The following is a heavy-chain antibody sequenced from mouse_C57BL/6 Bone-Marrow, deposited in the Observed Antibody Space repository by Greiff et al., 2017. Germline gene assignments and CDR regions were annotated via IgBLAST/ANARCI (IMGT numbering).Heavy chain of an antibody. Sequence: EVQLQQSGTVLARPGASVKMSCKTSGYTFTSYWMHWVKQRPGQGLEWIGAIYPGNSDTSYNQKFKGKAKLTAVTSASTAYMELSSLTNEDSAVYYCTSYYGTKPDWYVDVWGTGTTVTVSS. CDR1: GYTFTSYW. D-gene: IGHD1-1*01. J-gene: IGHJ1*03. V-gene: IGHV1-5*01. CDR2: IYPGNSDT. CDR3: TSYYGTKPDWYVDV.